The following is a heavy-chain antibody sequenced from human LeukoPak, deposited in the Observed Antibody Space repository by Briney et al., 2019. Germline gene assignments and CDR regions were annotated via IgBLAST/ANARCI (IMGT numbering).Heavy chain of an antibody. V-gene: IGHV1-69*13. CDR1: GGTFSSYA. Sequence: GASVKVSCKASGGTFSSYAISWVRQAPGQGLEWMGGIIPIFGTANYAQKFQGRVTITADESTSTAYMELSSLRSEDTAVYYCARGGLRYFDWLSDYWGQGTLVTVSS. CDR3: ARGGLRYFDWLSDY. CDR2: IIPIFGTA. D-gene: IGHD3-9*01. J-gene: IGHJ4*02.